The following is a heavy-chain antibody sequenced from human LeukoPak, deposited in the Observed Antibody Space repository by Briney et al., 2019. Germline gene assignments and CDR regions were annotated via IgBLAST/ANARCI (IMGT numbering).Heavy chain of an antibody. CDR2: ISWNSGSI. D-gene: IGHD5-18*01. V-gene: IGHV3-9*01. Sequence: PGGSLRLSCAASGFTFDEYAMHWVRQAPGKGLELVSGISWNSGSIGYADSVKGRFTISRDNAKNSLYLQMNSLRAEDTALYYCAKDERSWVYSYGSSFGSWGQGTLVTVSS. CDR1: GFTFDEYA. J-gene: IGHJ4*02. CDR3: AKDERSWVYSYGSSFGS.